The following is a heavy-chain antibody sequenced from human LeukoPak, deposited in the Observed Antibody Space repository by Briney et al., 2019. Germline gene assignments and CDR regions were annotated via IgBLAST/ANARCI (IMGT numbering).Heavy chain of an antibody. Sequence: GSLRLSCAASGFTFSNYGIHWVRQAPGKGLEWIGEINHSGSTNYNPSLKSRVTISVDTSKNQFSLKLSSVTAADTAVYYCARGPTLTQRGYSYGSRVGGWFDPWGQGTLVTVSS. D-gene: IGHD5-18*01. CDR3: ARGPTLTQRGYSYGSRVGGWFDP. CDR1: GFTFSNYG. V-gene: IGHV4-34*01. J-gene: IGHJ5*02. CDR2: INHSGST.